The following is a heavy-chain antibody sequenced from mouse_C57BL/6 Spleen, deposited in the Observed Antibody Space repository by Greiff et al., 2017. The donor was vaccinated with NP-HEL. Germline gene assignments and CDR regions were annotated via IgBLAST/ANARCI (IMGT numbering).Heavy chain of an antibody. J-gene: IGHJ4*01. CDR3: ARDGVDGYSYAMDY. CDR1: GFTFSSYA. Sequence: EVKLVESGGGLVKPGGSLKLSCAASGFTFSSYAMSWVRQTPEKRLEWVATISDGGSYTYYPDNVKGRFTISRDNAKNNLYLQMSHLKSEDTAMYYCARDGVDGYSYAMDYWGQGTSVTVSS. CDR2: ISDGGSYT. V-gene: IGHV5-4*01. D-gene: IGHD2-3*01.